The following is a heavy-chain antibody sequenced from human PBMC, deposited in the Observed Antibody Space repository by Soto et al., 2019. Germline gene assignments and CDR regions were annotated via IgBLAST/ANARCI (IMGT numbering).Heavy chain of an antibody. Sequence: QVRLQESGPGLAKPSETLSLTCTVSGGSVRSPTHYWSWIRQSPGKGLEWIGNIYYIGTTDYNPSLESRVTIPVDTSRNQFSLRLTSLTVPDTAMYYCATNTSGRGWFESWGRGTLVVVSS. J-gene: IGHJ5*01. CDR1: GGSVRSPTHY. V-gene: IGHV4-61*01. CDR3: ATNTSGRGWFES. D-gene: IGHD3-10*01. CDR2: IYYIGTT.